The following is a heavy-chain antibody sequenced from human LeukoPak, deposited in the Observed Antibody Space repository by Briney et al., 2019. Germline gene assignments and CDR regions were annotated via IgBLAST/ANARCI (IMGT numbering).Heavy chain of an antibody. V-gene: IGHV1-2*02. D-gene: IGHD6-19*01. J-gene: IGHJ3*02. Sequence: ASVKVFCKASGYTFTGYYMHWVRQAPGQGLEWMGWINPNSGGTNYAQKFQGRVTMTRDTSISTAYMELSRLRSDDTAVYYCARENIAVADAFDIWGQGTMVTVSS. CDR1: GYTFTGYY. CDR2: INPNSGGT. CDR3: ARENIAVADAFDI.